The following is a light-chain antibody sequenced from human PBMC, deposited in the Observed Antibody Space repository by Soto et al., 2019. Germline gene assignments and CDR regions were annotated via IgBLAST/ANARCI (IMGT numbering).Light chain of an antibody. J-gene: IGKJ2*01. CDR3: QQWGSSPHT. CDR1: QSVSSSY. Sequence: EIVLTQSPGTLSLSPGERATLSCRASQSVSSSYLAWYQHKPGQAPRLLIYGASSRATGITDRFSGSGSVTDFTLTISRLEPEDFAVYYCQQWGSSPHTFGQGTKLEIK. V-gene: IGKV3-20*01. CDR2: GAS.